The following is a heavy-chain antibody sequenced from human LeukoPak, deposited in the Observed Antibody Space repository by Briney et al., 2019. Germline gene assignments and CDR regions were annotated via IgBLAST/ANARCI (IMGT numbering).Heavy chain of an antibody. CDR3: ARDMIRYFDWSPPFGY. D-gene: IGHD3-9*01. Sequence: GGSLRLSCAASGFTFSSYWMSWVRQAPGKGLEWVANIKKDGSEKYYVDSVKGRFTISRDNAKTSLYLQMNSLRAEDTAVYYCARDMIRYFDWSPPFGYWGQGTLVTVSS. J-gene: IGHJ4*02. V-gene: IGHV3-7*01. CDR1: GFTFSSYW. CDR2: IKKDGSEK.